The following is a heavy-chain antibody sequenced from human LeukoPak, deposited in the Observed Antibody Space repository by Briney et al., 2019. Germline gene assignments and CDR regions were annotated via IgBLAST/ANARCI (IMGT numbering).Heavy chain of an antibody. CDR2: IWYDGSNE. Sequence: GRSLRLSCASSGFAFSSYGMHWVRQAPGKGLEWVAVIWYDGSNEYYADSVKGRFTISRDNSKNTLYLQMNSLRVEDTAVYYCARDATVTTHYYGLDVWGQGTTVTVSS. J-gene: IGHJ6*02. V-gene: IGHV3-33*01. CDR3: ARDATVTTHYYGLDV. CDR1: GFAFSSYG. D-gene: IGHD4-17*01.